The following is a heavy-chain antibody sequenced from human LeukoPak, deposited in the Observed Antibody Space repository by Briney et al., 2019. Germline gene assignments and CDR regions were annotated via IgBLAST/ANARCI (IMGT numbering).Heavy chain of an antibody. Sequence: PGGSLRLPCAASGFTFDDYAMHWVRQAPGKGLEWVSGISWNSGSIGYADSVKGRFTISRDNAKNSLYLQMNSLRPEDTALYYCAKEAAGFDYWGQGTLVTVSS. CDR2: ISWNSGSI. J-gene: IGHJ4*02. CDR3: AKEAAGFDY. V-gene: IGHV3-9*01. CDR1: GFTFDDYA. D-gene: IGHD6-13*01.